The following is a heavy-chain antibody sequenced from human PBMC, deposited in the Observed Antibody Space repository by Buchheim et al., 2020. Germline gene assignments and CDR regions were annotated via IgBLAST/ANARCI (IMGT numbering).Heavy chain of an antibody. V-gene: IGHV5-51*01. D-gene: IGHD3-22*01. Sequence: EVQLVQSGAEVKKPGESLKISCKGSGYSFTSYWIGWVRQMPGKGLEWMGIIYPGDSDTRYSPSFQGQVTISAAKSISTAYPQWSSLKASDTAMYYCARQAYYYDSSGNYYGMDVWGKGTT. CDR3: ARQAYYYDSSGNYYGMDV. CDR2: IYPGDSDT. J-gene: IGHJ6*04. CDR1: GYSFTSYW.